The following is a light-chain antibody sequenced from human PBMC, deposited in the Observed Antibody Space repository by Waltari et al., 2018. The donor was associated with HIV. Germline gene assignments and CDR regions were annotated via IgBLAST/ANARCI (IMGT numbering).Light chain of an antibody. Sequence: SVLTQPPSVSGAPGQRVSISCTGSSSNIGAGYDVHWYQQLPGTAPKLLIYRNNNRPSGFPDRFSGSKSGTSASLAITGLQPEDEADYYCQSYDNSLSGLVFGGGTKLTVL. J-gene: IGLJ3*02. CDR1: SSNIGAGYD. V-gene: IGLV1-40*01. CDR2: RNN. CDR3: QSYDNSLSGLV.